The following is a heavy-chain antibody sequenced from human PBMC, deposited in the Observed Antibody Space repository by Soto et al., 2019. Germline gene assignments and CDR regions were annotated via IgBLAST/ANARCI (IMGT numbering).Heavy chain of an antibody. Sequence: QVQLVQSGAEVKKPGSSVKVSCKASGGSFSSYIVSWVRQAPGQGLEWMGRIIPVLGVEYYAQKFQGRVTITADKSTSTAYMELSSLRSEDTAVYYCAKSPSPGSATPSYYGIDVWGLGTTVTVS. V-gene: IGHV1-69*02. CDR3: AKSPSPGSATPSYYGIDV. J-gene: IGHJ6*02. CDR2: IIPVLGVE. CDR1: GGSFSSYI. D-gene: IGHD2-15*01.